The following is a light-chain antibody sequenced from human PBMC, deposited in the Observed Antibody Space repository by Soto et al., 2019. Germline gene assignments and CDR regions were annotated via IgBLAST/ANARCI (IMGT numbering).Light chain of an antibody. Sequence: QSALTQPPSASGSPGQSFTISCTGTSSDVGGYNYVSWYQQHPGKAPKLMIYEVNKRPSGVPDRFSGSKSGNTASLTVSGLQGEDEADYYCSSYAGSNKLLFGGGTQLTVL. CDR1: SSDVGGYNY. V-gene: IGLV2-8*01. CDR2: EVN. J-gene: IGLJ2*01. CDR3: SSYAGSNKLL.